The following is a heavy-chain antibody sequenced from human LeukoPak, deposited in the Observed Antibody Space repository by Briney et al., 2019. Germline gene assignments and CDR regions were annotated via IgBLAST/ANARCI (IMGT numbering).Heavy chain of an antibody. D-gene: IGHD6-19*01. J-gene: IGHJ6*03. CDR2: ISGSGGST. V-gene: IGHV3-23*01. Sequence: GGSLRLSCAASGFTFSSYAMSWVRQAPGKGLEWVSAISGSGGSTYYADSVKGRFTISRDNSKNTLYLQMNSLRAEDTAVYYCARDHLSSGSSPDYYYYYYMDVWGKGTTVTISS. CDR1: GFTFSSYA. CDR3: ARDHLSSGSSPDYYYYYYMDV.